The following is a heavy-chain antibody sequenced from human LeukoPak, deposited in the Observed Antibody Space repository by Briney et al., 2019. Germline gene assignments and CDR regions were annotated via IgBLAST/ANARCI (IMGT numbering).Heavy chain of an antibody. CDR3: AKEGKHYDFWSGYLWRDKHPFDY. CDR2: VWHDGSNK. CDR1: GFTFSSYA. V-gene: IGHV3-33*06. J-gene: IGHJ4*02. D-gene: IGHD3-3*01. Sequence: PGGSLRLSCTAPGFTFSSYAIHWIRQAPGKGLEWVALVWHDGSNKYYADPVKGRFTISRDNSKNTLYLQMNSLRAEDTAVYYCAKEGKHYDFWSGYLWRDKHPFDYWGQGTLVTVSS.